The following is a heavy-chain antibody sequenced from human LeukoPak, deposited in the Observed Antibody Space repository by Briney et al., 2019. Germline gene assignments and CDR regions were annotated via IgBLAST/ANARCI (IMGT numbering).Heavy chain of an antibody. Sequence: GGSLRLSCAASGFTFRSYWMHWVRQAPGKGLEWVSAISGSAGSTYYADSVKGRFTISRDNSKNTLYLQMNSLRAGDTAVYYCAKGYSSGWYQAFDIWGQGTMVTVSS. D-gene: IGHD6-19*01. CDR1: GFTFRSYW. J-gene: IGHJ3*02. CDR2: ISGSAGST. CDR3: AKGYSSGWYQAFDI. V-gene: IGHV3-23*01.